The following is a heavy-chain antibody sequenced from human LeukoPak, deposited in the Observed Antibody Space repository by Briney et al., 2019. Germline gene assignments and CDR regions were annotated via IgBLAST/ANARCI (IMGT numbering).Heavy chain of an antibody. CDR2: IYYSGST. Sequence: PSQTLSLTCTVSGGSISRGGYYWSWIRQHPGKGLEWTGYIYYSGSTYYNPSLKSRVTISVDTSKDQFSLKLSSVTAADTAVYYCARVGAAAGVDYWGQGTLVTVSS. CDR3: ARVGAAAGVDY. CDR1: GGSISRGGYY. D-gene: IGHD6-13*01. J-gene: IGHJ4*02. V-gene: IGHV4-31*03.